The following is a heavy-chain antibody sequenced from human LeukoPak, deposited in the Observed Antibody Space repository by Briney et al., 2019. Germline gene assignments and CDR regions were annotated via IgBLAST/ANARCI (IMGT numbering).Heavy chain of an antibody. CDR2: IYYSGST. D-gene: IGHD3-10*01. J-gene: IGHJ4*02. CDR1: GGSFSSSSYY. V-gene: IGHV4-39*07. CDR3: ARDRTYYGSGRAFDY. Sequence: PSETLSLTCTVSGGSFSSSSYYGGWIRQPPGKGLEWIGSIYYSGSTYYNPSLKSRVTISVDTSKNQFSLKLSSVTAADTAVYYCARDRTYYGSGRAFDYWGQGTLVTVSP.